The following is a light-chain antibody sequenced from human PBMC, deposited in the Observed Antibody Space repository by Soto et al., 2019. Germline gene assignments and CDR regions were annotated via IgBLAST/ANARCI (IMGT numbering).Light chain of an antibody. CDR1: QTFSNSF. Sequence: SPGTLSLSPGERATLSCSASQTFSNSFLSWFQQIPGQAPRLLIYGASMRATGIPDRFSGSGSGTDFTLTISRLEPEDFAVYYCQQCGSSSTFGQGKRLEIK. CDR2: GAS. V-gene: IGKV3-20*01. CDR3: QQCGSSST. J-gene: IGKJ5*01.